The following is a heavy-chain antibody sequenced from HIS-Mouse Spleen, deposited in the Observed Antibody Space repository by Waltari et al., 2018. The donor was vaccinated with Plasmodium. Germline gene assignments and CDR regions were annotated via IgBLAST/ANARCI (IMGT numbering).Heavy chain of an antibody. Sequence: QVQLQQWGAGLLKPSETLSLTCAVYGGSFSGYYWSWIRQPPGKGLEWSGEINHSGSTNSSPSLKSRFTISVDTSKTQFSLKLSSVTAADTAVYYCASSGSGSYYYWGQGTLVTVSS. CDR1: GGSFSGYY. CDR2: INHSGST. V-gene: IGHV4-34*01. CDR3: ASSGSGSYYY. D-gene: IGHD3-10*01. J-gene: IGHJ4*02.